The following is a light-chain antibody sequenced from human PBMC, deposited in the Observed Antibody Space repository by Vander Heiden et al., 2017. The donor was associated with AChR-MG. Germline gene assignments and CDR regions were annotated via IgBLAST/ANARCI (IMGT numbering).Light chain of an antibody. Sequence: IVLTQSPRALSLSPGERATLSCRASQSVSSRYLAWYKQKPGQAPRLLIYGESSRATGIPDRFSGSGYGKDFTLTISRRDPEDFAVYYCQQNGNWPTWTFGQGTQVEIK. CDR1: QSVSSRY. V-gene: IGKV3-20*01. CDR3: QQNGNWPTWT. J-gene: IGKJ1*01. CDR2: GES.